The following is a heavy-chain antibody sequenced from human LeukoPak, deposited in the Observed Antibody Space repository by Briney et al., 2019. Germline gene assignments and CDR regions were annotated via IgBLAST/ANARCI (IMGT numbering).Heavy chain of an antibody. V-gene: IGHV3-30*18. CDR2: ISYDGSNK. CDR3: AKVGASVSFDY. CDR1: GFTFSNYG. Sequence: GGSLRLSCAASGFTFSNYGMHWVRQAPGKGLEWVAVISYDGSNKYYADSVKGRLTISRDNSKNTLYLQMNSRRAEDTAVYYCAKVGASVSFDYWGQGTLVTVSS. D-gene: IGHD4/OR15-4a*01. J-gene: IGHJ4*02.